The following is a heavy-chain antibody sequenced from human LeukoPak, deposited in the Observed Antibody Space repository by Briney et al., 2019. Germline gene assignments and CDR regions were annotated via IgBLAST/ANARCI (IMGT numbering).Heavy chain of an antibody. CDR1: GGTFISYA. J-gene: IGHJ4*02. Sequence: GASVKVSCKASGGTFISYAISWVRQAPGQGLEWMGRIIPILGIANYAQKFQGRVTITADKSTSTAYMELSSLRSEDTAVYYCARGLAFGELTSDYWGQGTLVTVSS. CDR2: IIPILGIA. D-gene: IGHD3-10*01. CDR3: ARGLAFGELTSDY. V-gene: IGHV1-69*04.